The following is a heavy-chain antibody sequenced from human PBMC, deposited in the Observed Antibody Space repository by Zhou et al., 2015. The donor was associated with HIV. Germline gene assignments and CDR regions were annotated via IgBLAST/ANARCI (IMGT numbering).Heavy chain of an antibody. D-gene: IGHD3-22*01. V-gene: IGHV1-18*01. J-gene: IGHJ3*02. CDR3: ARSSGNFDYAFEI. CDR1: GFTFTTYG. CDR2: IEGNT. Sequence: QVQLVQSGAEVKKPGASVKVSCKTSGFTFTTYGFSWVRQAPGQGLEWMGWIEGNTNYAQKFRGRLIITADKSTRTAYMELSSLRYEDAAVYFCARSSGNFDYAFEIWGQGT.